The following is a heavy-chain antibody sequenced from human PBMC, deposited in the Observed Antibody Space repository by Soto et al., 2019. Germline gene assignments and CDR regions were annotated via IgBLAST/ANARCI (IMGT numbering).Heavy chain of an antibody. J-gene: IGHJ4*02. CDR1: GASITNDDFF. CDR2: ITYGGSI. V-gene: IGHV4-31*03. D-gene: IGHD5-18*01. CDR3: AKMERTQLWLLVQN. Sequence: SETVSLTCTVSGASITNDDFFWGWVRQHPDKGLEWLAYITYGGSIYYNPSLRSRLSVSIDKSKSQFSLNVRSVTAADTAVYFCAKMERTQLWLLVQNWGQGLPVTVSS.